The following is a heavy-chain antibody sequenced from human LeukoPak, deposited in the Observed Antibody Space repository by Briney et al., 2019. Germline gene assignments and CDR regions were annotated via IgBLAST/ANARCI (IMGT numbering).Heavy chain of an antibody. CDR3: ARDPGHCSSTSCYKFFDY. J-gene: IGHJ4*02. V-gene: IGHV3-48*03. CDR1: GFTFSGFE. Sequence: GGSLRLSCAASGFTFSGFEMNWVRQAPGNGLEWVSYISSSGSTIYYADSVKGRFTVSRDNAKNSLYLQMNSLRAEDTAVYYCARDPGHCSSTSCYKFFDYWGQGTLVTVSS. CDR2: ISSSGSTI. D-gene: IGHD2-2*02.